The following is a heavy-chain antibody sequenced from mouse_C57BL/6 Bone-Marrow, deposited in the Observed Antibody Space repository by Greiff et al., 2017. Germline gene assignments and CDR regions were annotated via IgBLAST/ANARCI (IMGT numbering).Heavy chain of an antibody. D-gene: IGHD2-3*01. V-gene: IGHV2-5*01. CDR2: IWRGGST. CDR1: GFSLTSYG. J-gene: IGHJ3*01. CDR3: AKNEGYYGLSWFAY. Sequence: VQLQQSGPGLVQPSQSLSITCTVSGFSLTSYGVHWVRQSPGKGLEWLGVIWRGGSTDYNAAFMSRLSITKDNSKSQVFFKMNSLQADDTAIYYCAKNEGYYGLSWFAYWGQGTLVTVSA.